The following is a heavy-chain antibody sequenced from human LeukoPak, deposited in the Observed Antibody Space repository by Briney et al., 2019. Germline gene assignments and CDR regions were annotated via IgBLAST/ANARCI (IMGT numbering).Heavy chain of an antibody. V-gene: IGHV3-53*01. D-gene: IGHD3-22*01. CDR1: GFIVSNNY. J-gene: IGHJ4*02. CDR3: ASLKGLFDYFDY. Sequence: QAGGSLRLSCVASGFIVSNNYMSWVRQAPGKRLEWVSVLYNAGSTYYADSVKGRFTISRDNSKNTLYLQMYSLRAEDTAVYYCASLKGLFDYFDYWGQGILVTVYS. CDR2: LYNAGST.